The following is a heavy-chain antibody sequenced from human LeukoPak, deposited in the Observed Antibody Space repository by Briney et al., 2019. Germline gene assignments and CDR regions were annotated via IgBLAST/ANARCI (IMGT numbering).Heavy chain of an antibody. V-gene: IGHV3-9*01. CDR2: ISWNSGSI. CDR3: AKDKGGYSGYDLLGVNYFDY. J-gene: IGHJ4*02. D-gene: IGHD5-12*01. CDR1: GFTFDDYA. Sequence: GRSLRLSCAASGFTFDDYAMHWVRQAPGKGLEWVSGISWNSGSIGYADSVKGRFTISRDNAKNSLYLQMNSLRAEDTALYYCAKDKGGYSGYDLLGVNYFDYWGQGTLVTVSS.